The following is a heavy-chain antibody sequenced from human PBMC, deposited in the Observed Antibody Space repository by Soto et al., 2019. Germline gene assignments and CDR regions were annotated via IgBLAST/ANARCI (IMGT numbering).Heavy chain of an antibody. CDR1: GGSISSYY. J-gene: IGHJ3*02. Sequence: SETLSLTCTVSGGSISSYYWSWIRQPPGKGLEWIGYIYYSGSTNYNPSLKSRVTISVDTSKNQFSLKLSSVTAADTAVYYCAREVPGIAVAGTTVGAFDIWGQGTMVTVSS. CDR2: IYYSGST. D-gene: IGHD6-19*01. CDR3: AREVPGIAVAGTTVGAFDI. V-gene: IGHV4-59*01.